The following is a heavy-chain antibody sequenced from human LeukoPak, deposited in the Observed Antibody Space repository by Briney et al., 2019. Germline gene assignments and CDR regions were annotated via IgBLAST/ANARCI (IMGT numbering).Heavy chain of an antibody. V-gene: IGHV7-4-1*02. CDR2: INTDTGDP. D-gene: IGHD2-15*01. CDR3: ARELTSWSFDL. Sequence: ASVKVSCKASGFTLTSYPMNWVRQAPGQGLEWMGWINTDTGDPTYAQGFTGRFVFSLDTSVSTAYLQISGLKADDTAVYYCARELTSWSFDLWGQGTMVIVSS. J-gene: IGHJ3*01. CDR1: GFTLTSYP.